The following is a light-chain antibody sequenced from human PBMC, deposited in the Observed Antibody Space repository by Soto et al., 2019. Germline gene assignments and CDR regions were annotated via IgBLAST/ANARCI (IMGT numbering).Light chain of an antibody. CDR3: QEFNTWT. J-gene: IGKJ1*01. CDR1: QSISRW. V-gene: IGKV1-5*03. CDR2: KAS. Sequence: DIQMTQSPSTLSASVGARVTLTCRASQSISRWLAWYQQKPGKVPKLLIYKASNLESGVPSRFSGSGSGTEFSLTISSLQPDDFATYYCQEFNTWTFGQGTKVEIK.